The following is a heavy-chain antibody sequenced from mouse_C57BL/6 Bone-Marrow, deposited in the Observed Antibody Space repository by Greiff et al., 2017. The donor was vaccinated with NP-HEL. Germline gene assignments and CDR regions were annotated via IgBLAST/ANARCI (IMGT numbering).Heavy chain of an antibody. J-gene: IGHJ4*01. D-gene: IGHD6-2*01. CDR3: ARVESLAMDY. Sequence: QVQLQQPGAELVKDGGEGKREGKEEGGAWAGGGVGGVWERPGQGLEWIGDIYPGSGSTNYNEKFKSKATLTVDTSSSTAYMQLSSLTSEDSAVYYCARVESLAMDYWGQGTSVTVSS. CDR1: GGAWAGGG. V-gene: IGHV1-55*01. CDR2: IYPGSGST.